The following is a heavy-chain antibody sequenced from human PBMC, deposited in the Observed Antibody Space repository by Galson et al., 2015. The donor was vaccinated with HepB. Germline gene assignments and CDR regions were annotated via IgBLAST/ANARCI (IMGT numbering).Heavy chain of an antibody. CDR1: GYIFTSKG. CDR2: ISTNSGDT. Sequence: CKASGYIFTSKGISWVRQAPGQGLEWMGWISTNSGDTNYAQKFQGRVTMTTDTSTSTAYMELRSLRSDDAAVYYCARDVDHRFDHWGQGTLVTVSS. CDR3: ARDVDHRFDH. V-gene: IGHV1-18*01. J-gene: IGHJ4*02.